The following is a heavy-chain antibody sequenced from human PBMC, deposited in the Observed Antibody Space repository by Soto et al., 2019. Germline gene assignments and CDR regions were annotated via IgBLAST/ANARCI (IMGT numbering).Heavy chain of an antibody. Sequence: SLRLSCSASGFTFDDYAMHWVRQAPGKCLEWVSGISWNSGSIGYADSVKGRFTISRDNAKNSLYLQMNSLRAEDTALYYCAKDHSRLEHGYSSSLGFDYWGQGALVTVSS. J-gene: IGHJ4*02. CDR1: GFTFDDYA. CDR3: AKDHSRLEHGYSSSLGFDY. V-gene: IGHV3-9*01. D-gene: IGHD6-6*01. CDR2: ISWNSGSI.